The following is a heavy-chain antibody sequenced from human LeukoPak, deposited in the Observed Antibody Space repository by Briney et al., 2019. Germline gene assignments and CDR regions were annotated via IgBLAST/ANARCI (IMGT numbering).Heavy chain of an antibody. J-gene: IGHJ3*02. V-gene: IGHV3-21*01. Sequence: GGSLRLSCAASGLTFSSYSMNWVRQAPGKGLEWVSSISSSSSYIYYADSVKGRFTISRDNAKNSLYLQMNSLRAEDTAVYYCASLGYCSGGSCYGRADAFDIWGQGTMVTVSS. CDR2: ISSSSSYI. D-gene: IGHD2-15*01. CDR3: ASLGYCSGGSCYGRADAFDI. CDR1: GLTFSSYS.